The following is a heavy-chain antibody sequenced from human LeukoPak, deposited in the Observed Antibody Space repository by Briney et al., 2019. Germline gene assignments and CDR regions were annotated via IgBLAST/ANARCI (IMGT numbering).Heavy chain of an antibody. CDR3: ARDSLYNFWSGYYHTTYYFDY. V-gene: IGHV4-61*09. Sequence: PSETLSLTCTVSGGSISSGNYYWSWIRQPAGKGLEWIGHIYTSGSTNYNPSLKSRVTMSVDTSKNQFSLNLSSMTAADTAVYYCARDSLYNFWSGYYHTTYYFDYWGQGTPVTVSS. J-gene: IGHJ4*02. D-gene: IGHD3-3*01. CDR2: IYTSGST. CDR1: GGSISSGNYY.